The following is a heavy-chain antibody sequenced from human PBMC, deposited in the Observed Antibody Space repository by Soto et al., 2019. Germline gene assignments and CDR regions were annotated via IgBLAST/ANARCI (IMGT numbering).Heavy chain of an antibody. CDR1: GYTFTSYY. D-gene: IGHD6-6*01. V-gene: IGHV1-46*01. CDR3: ARGQLGPTYYYYGMDV. CDR2: INPSGGST. Sequence: ASVKVSCKASGYTFTSYYMHWVRQAPGQGLEWMGIINPSGGSTSYAQKFQGRVTMTRDTSTSTVYMELSSLRSEDTAVYYCARGQLGPTYYYYGMDVWGQGTTVTVSS. J-gene: IGHJ6*02.